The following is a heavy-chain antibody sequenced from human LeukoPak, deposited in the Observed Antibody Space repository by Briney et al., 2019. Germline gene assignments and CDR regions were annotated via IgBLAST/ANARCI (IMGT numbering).Heavy chain of an antibody. Sequence: GSLRLSCAASEFTFRNYWMSWVRQAPGKGLEWVANINQDGSETYYVDSVKGRFTMSRDNAMNSLYLQMNSLSAEDTAVYFCAKCDGTGTVDYWGQGTLVTVSS. CDR2: INQDGSET. D-gene: IGHD3/OR15-3a*01. CDR3: AKCDGTGTVDY. V-gene: IGHV3-7*01. J-gene: IGHJ4*02. CDR1: EFTFRNYW.